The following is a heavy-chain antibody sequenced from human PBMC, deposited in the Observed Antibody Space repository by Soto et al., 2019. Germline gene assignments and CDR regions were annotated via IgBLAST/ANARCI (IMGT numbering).Heavy chain of an antibody. CDR2: IYSEGTP. CDR3: ARSTYYDILTGSYYYYAMDV. J-gene: IGHJ6*02. D-gene: IGHD3-9*01. Sequence: PGGSLRLSCAASGFTVGSNYMSWVRQAPGKGLEWVSVIYSEGTPYYADSVKGRFTISRENSNNTLYLHMNNLRAEDTAVYCCARSTYYDILTGSYYYYAMDVWGQGTTVTVSS. V-gene: IGHV3-53*01. CDR1: GFTVGSNY.